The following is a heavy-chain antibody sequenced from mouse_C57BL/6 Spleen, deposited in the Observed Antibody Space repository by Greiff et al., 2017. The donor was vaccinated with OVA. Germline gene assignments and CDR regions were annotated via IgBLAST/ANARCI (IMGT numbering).Heavy chain of an antibody. CDR1: GYTFTNYY. V-gene: IGHV1-22*01. Sequence: VQLQQPGPELVKPGASVKMSCKASGYTFTNYYMPWVKQSHGKSLEWIGYINPNNGGTSYNEKFKGKATLTVNTSSSTAYMELRSLTSEDSAVYYCARSDYGSSFYAMDDWGQGTSVTVSS. J-gene: IGHJ4*01. CDR3: ARSDYGSSFYAMDD. CDR2: INPNNGGT. D-gene: IGHD1-1*01.